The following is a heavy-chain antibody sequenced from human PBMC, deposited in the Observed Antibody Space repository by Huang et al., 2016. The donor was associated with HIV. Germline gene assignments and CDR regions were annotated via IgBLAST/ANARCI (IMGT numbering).Heavy chain of an antibody. Sequence: QVQLVQSGAEVKKPGASVRVSCKASGYTFSSYDINWVRQASGQGLEWMGWMNPLSGKTGNAPKFKGRVTMTGNPSISVAYMELRSLRSEDTAVYYCARGLGPAAWFDPWGQGTLVTVSS. J-gene: IGHJ5*02. D-gene: IGHD6-25*01. CDR1: GYTFSSYD. CDR3: ARGLGPAAWFDP. CDR2: MNPLSGKT. V-gene: IGHV1-8*01.